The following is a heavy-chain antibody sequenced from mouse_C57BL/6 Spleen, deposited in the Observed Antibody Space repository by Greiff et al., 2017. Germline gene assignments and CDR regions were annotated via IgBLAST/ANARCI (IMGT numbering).Heavy chain of an antibody. CDR3: ARITTVVATEYFDV. V-gene: IGHV5-6*01. Sequence: EVQLVESGGDLVKPGGSLKLSCAASGFTFSSYGMSWVRQTPDKRLEWVATISSGGSYTYYPDSVKGRFTISRHNAKNTLYLQMSSLKSEDTAMYYCARITTVVATEYFDVWGTGTTVTVSS. D-gene: IGHD1-1*01. J-gene: IGHJ1*03. CDR2: ISSGGSYT. CDR1: GFTFSSYG.